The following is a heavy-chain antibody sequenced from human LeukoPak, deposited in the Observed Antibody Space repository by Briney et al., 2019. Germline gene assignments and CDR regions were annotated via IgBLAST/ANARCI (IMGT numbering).Heavy chain of an antibody. CDR3: ARGDSSGWWDFDY. D-gene: IGHD6-19*01. V-gene: IGHV4-59*12. CDR1: GGSISSYY. CDR2: IYYSGST. Sequence: SETLSLTCTVSGGSISSYYWSWIRQPPGKGLEWIGYIYYSGSTNYNPSLKSRVTMSVDTSKNQFSLKLSSVTAADTAVYFCARGDSSGWWDFDYWGQGTLVTVSS. J-gene: IGHJ4*02.